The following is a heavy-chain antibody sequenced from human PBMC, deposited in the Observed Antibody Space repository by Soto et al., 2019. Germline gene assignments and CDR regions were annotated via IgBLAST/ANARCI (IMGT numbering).Heavy chain of an antibody. CDR3: ATGRRWAARSNNWFDP. V-gene: IGHV1-24*01. CDR2: FDPEDGET. D-gene: IGHD6-6*01. Sequence: ASVKVSCKVSGYTLTELSMHWVRQAPGKGLEWMGGFDPEDGETIYAQKFQGRVTMTEDTSTDTAYMELSSLRSEDTAVYYCATGRRWAARSNNWFDPWGQGTLVTVSS. CDR1: GYTLTELS. J-gene: IGHJ5*02.